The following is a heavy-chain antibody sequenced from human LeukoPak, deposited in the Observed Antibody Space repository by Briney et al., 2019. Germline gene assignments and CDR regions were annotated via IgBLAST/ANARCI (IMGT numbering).Heavy chain of an antibody. CDR2: IMSKTDGGTT. D-gene: IGHD1-26*01. CDR1: GFTFSKAW. J-gene: IGHJ4*02. CDR3: TTAGTTTTRFVDY. V-gene: IGHV3-15*01. Sequence: NPGGSLRLSCAASGFTFSKAWMSWVRQAPGKGLEWVGRIMSKTDGGTTNYAAPVNGRFAISRDDSKNTLYLQMNGLKTEDTAVYYCTTAGTTTTRFVDYWGQGTLVTVAS.